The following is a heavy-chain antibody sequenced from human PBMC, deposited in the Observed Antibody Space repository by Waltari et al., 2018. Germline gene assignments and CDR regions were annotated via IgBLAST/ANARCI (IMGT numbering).Heavy chain of an antibody. CDR1: GGSISSSSYY. D-gene: IGHD6-13*01. J-gene: IGHJ3*02. Sequence: QLQLQESGPGLVKPSETLSLTCTVSGGSISSSSYYWGWIRQPPGKGLEWIGSIYYSGGTYYNPSLKSRVTISVDTSKNQFSLKLSSVTAADTAVYYCARERVAAAGTDDAFDIWGQGTMVTVSS. CDR3: ARERVAAAGTDDAFDI. V-gene: IGHV4-39*02. CDR2: IYYSGGT.